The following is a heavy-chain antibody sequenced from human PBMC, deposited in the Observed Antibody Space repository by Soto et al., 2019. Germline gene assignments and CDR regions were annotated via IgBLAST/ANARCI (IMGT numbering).Heavy chain of an antibody. CDR2: ISSSSSYI. CDR1: GFTFRSYS. V-gene: IGHV3-21*01. Sequence: GGSLSLSCAASGFTFRSYSMNWVRQAPGKGLEGGSSISSSSSYIYYADSVKGRGTISRENAKSSLYLQMNSLRAADTAVYYCARDPRSSAPGPVDYWGQGTLVTVSS. J-gene: IGHJ4*02. D-gene: IGHD6-6*01. CDR3: ARDPRSSAPGPVDY.